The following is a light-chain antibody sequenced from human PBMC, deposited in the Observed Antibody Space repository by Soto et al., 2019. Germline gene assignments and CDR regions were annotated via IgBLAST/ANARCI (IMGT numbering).Light chain of an antibody. CDR1: EGISTY. CDR3: QKYNTAPFT. CDR2: AAS. V-gene: IGKV1-27*01. Sequence: DIQMTQSPSSLSASVGDRVTITCRASEGISTYLAWYQQKPGTAPKLLIYAASILQSGVPSRFSGSRSETDFTLTISSLQPEDVGTYYCQKYNTAPFTFGPGTKVDFK. J-gene: IGKJ3*01.